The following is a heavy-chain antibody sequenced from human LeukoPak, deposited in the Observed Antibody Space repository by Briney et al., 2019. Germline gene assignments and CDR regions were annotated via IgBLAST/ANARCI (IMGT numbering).Heavy chain of an antibody. CDR1: AGSINSSNYY. CDR2: IFYSGSS. Sequence: SETLSLTCTVSAGSINSSNYYWGWIRRPPGKGLEWLGSIFYSGSSYYNPSLKSRLTISVVASRNQFSLKLSSVTAADTAVYYCARDPICRGGTCSPWSWGQGTLVTVSS. J-gene: IGHJ5*02. D-gene: IGHD2-15*01. V-gene: IGHV4-39*07. CDR3: ARDPICRGGTCSPWS.